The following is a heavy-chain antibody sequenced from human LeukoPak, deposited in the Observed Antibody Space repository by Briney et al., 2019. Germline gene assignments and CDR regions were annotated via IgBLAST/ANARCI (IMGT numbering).Heavy chain of an antibody. CDR2: INPNSGGT. D-gene: IGHD5-12*01. CDR1: GYTFTGYY. V-gene: IGHV1-2*02. J-gene: IGHJ3*02. Sequence: ASVKVSCKASGYTFTGYYMHWVRQAPGQGLEWMGWINPNSGGTNYAQKFQGRVTMTRDTSISTAYMELSRLRSGDTAVYYCARDFHSGYEADIWGQGTMVTVSS. CDR3: ARDFHSGYEADI.